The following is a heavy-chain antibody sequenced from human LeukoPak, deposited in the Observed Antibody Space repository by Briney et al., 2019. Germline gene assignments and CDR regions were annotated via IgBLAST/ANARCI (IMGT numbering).Heavy chain of an antibody. D-gene: IGHD4-17*01. Sequence: SGPTLVKPTQTLTLTCTFSGFSLSTSGVGVGWIRQPPGKALEWLALIYWDDDKRYSPSLKSRLTITKDTSKNQVALTMTNMDPVDTATYYCAHSLLTTVTTFPFDYWGQGTLVTVSS. CDR3: AHSLLTTVTTFPFDY. CDR1: GFSLSTSGVG. V-gene: IGHV2-5*02. J-gene: IGHJ4*02. CDR2: IYWDDDK.